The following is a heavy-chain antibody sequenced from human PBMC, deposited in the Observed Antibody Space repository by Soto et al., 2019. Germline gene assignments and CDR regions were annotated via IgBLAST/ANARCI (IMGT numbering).Heavy chain of an antibody. D-gene: IGHD2-15*01. J-gene: IGHJ4*02. V-gene: IGHV3-23*01. CDR1: GFIFNTYG. CDR2: ISGGGGST. CDR3: AIPPEYCSRATCYFPFCH. Sequence: PGGSLRLSCVVSGFIFNTYGMSWVRQAPGKGLEWVSSISGGGGSTYYAESVKGRFTISRDNSKNTLYLQMNSLRDEDTAVFYCAIPPEYCSRATCYFPFCHWGQGTLVTVSS.